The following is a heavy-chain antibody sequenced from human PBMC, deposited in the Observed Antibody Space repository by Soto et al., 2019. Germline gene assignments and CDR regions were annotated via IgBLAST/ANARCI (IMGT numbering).Heavy chain of an antibody. V-gene: IGHV3-30-3*01. CDR3: AREGYCSGGSCYNPVDDPVVLYYFDY. CDR1: GFTFSSYA. Sequence: GGSLRLSCAASGFTFSSYAMHWVRQAPGKGLEWVAVISYDGSNKYYADSVKGRFTISRDNSKNTLYLQMNSLRAEDTAVYYCAREGYCSGGSCYNPVDDPVVLYYFDYWGQGTLVTVSS. J-gene: IGHJ4*02. CDR2: ISYDGSNK. D-gene: IGHD2-15*01.